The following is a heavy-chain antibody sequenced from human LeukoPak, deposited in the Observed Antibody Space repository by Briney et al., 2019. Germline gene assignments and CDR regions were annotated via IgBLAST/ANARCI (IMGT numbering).Heavy chain of an antibody. CDR2: ISSSSSTI. D-gene: IGHD4-11*01. CDR3: ARDPNPYSNGNYFDY. CDR1: GFTSSSYS. Sequence: GGSLRLSCAASGFTSSSYSMNWVRQAPGKGLEWVSYISSSSSTIYYADSVKGRFTISRDNAKDSLYLQMNSLRAEDTAVYYCARDPNPYSNGNYFDYWGQGTLVTVSS. J-gene: IGHJ4*02. V-gene: IGHV3-48*01.